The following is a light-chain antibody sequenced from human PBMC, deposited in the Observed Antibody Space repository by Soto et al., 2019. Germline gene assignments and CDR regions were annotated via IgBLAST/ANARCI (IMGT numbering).Light chain of an antibody. CDR1: QSVSSNY. V-gene: IGKV3-20*01. CDR3: QQYGSSPWT. J-gene: IGKJ1*01. Sequence: EIVLTQSPGTLSLSPGERATLSCRASQSVSSNYLAWYQQKPGQAPRRLIYGASSRATGIPDRFSGSGSGTDFPLTISRLEPEDLAVYYCQQYGSSPWTFGQGTKVEIK. CDR2: GAS.